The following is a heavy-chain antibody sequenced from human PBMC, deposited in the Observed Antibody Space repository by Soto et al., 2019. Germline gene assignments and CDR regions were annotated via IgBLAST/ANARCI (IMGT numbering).Heavy chain of an antibody. CDR3: ARPRSRRDGYNSPHEAFDI. D-gene: IGHD5-12*01. CDR2: INPNSGGT. CDR1: GYTFTGYY. V-gene: IGHV1-2*02. Sequence: ASVKVSCKASGYTFTGYYMHWVRQAPGQGLEWMGWINPNSGGTNYAQKFQGRVTMTRDTSVSTAYMELSRLRSDDTAVYYCARPRSRRDGYNSPHEAFDIWGQGTMVTVSS. J-gene: IGHJ3*02.